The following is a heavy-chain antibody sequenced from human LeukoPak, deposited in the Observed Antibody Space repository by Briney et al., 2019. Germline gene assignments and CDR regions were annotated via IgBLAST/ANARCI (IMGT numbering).Heavy chain of an antibody. D-gene: IGHD1-26*01. CDR3: VKQFSGTSPFDY. V-gene: IGHV5-51*01. CDR1: GYSFTSYW. J-gene: IGHJ4*02. Sequence: GESLKISCKGSGYSFTSYWIGWVRQTPGNGLEWMGVIYPGDSDVRYSPSFQGQVTTSADKSINTAYLQWSSLKASDTAIYYCVKQFSGTSPFDYWGQGTLVTVSS. CDR2: IYPGDSDV.